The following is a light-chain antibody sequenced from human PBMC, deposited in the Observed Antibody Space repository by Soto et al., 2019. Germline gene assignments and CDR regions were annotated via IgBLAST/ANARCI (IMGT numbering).Light chain of an antibody. CDR2: DVS. Sequence: QSVLTQPASVSGSPGQSITISCTGTSSDVGGYNYVSWYQRHPGKAPKLMIYDVSNRPSGVSNRFSGSKSGNTASLTTSGLQAEDEADYYCSSYTSSSTYVFGTGTKVTVL. J-gene: IGLJ1*01. CDR1: SSDVGGYNY. V-gene: IGLV2-14*01. CDR3: SSYTSSSTYV.